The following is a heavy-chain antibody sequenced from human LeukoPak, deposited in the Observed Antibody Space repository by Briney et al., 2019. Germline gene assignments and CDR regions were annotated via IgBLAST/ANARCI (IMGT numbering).Heavy chain of an antibody. J-gene: IGHJ4*02. Sequence: GGSLRLPCAASGFTFSSYSMNWVRQAPGKGLEWVSSISSSSSYIYYADSVKGRFTISRDNAKNSLYLQMNSLRAEDTAVYYCARGGGYYDSSGPFDYWGQGTLVTVSS. V-gene: IGHV3-21*01. CDR1: GFTFSSYS. CDR3: ARGGGYYDSSGPFDY. CDR2: ISSSSSYI. D-gene: IGHD3-22*01.